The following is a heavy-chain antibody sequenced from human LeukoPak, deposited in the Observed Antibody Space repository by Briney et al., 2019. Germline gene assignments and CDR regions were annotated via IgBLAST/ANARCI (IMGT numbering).Heavy chain of an antibody. CDR2: INPNSGGT. Sequence: ASVKVSCKSSGYTFTFYYMHWVRQAPGQGLEWMGWINPNSGGTNYAQKFQGRVTMTRDTSITTAYMELSRLRSDDTAVYYCARVHYGYSNFDWFDPWGQGTVVTVSS. J-gene: IGHJ5*02. CDR3: ARVHYGYSNFDWFDP. D-gene: IGHD4-11*01. CDR1: GYTFTFYY. V-gene: IGHV1-2*02.